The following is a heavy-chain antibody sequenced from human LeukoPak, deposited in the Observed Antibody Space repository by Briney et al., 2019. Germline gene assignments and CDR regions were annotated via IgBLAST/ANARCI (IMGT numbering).Heavy chain of an antibody. CDR1: GYTFTSYG. J-gene: IGHJ4*02. CDR2: ISANNGNT. D-gene: IGHD6-13*01. CDR3: ARDGYFDY. V-gene: IGHV1-18*01. Sequence: ASVKVSCKAYGYTFTSYGIGWVRQAPGQGLEWMGWISANNGNTNYAQNLQGRVTMTTDTSTSTAYMELRSLTSDDTAVYYCARDGYFDYWGQGTLVTVSS.